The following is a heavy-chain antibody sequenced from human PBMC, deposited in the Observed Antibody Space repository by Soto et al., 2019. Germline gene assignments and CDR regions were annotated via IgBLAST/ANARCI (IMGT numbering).Heavy chain of an antibody. CDR3: AKEEEKSGSIVGATLFDY. CDR2: ISGSGGST. Sequence: EVQLLESGGGLVQPGGSLRLSCAASGFTFSSYAMSWVRQAPGKGLEWVSAISGSGGSTYYADSVKGRFTISRDNSKNTLYLQMNSLRAEDTAVYYCAKEEEKSGSIVGATLFDYWGQGTLVTVSS. J-gene: IGHJ4*02. D-gene: IGHD1-26*01. V-gene: IGHV3-23*01. CDR1: GFTFSSYA.